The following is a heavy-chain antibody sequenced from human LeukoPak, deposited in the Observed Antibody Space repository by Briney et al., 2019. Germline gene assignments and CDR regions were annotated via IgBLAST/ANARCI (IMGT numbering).Heavy chain of an antibody. V-gene: IGHV3-74*01. CDR3: ARGPNSNWSGLDF. D-gene: IGHD6-6*01. CDR1: GFFFSGHW. Sequence: GSLRLSCIASGFFFSGHWMHWARQLPGKGLVWVSRISPTGSTTSYADSVKGRLTVSRDNAKNTLYLQVNNLRAEDTAVYYCARGPNSNWSGLDFWGQGTMLTVSS. J-gene: IGHJ4*02. CDR2: ISPTGSTT.